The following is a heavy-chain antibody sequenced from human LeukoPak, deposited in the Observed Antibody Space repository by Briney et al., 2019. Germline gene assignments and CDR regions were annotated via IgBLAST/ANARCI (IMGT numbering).Heavy chain of an antibody. CDR2: VGNDEKTK. J-gene: IGHJ4*02. D-gene: IGHD1-26*01. Sequence: GGSLRLSCAASGFTLSSYAMSWVRQAPGKGLEWVAVVGNDEKTKFYADSLKGRFTVSRDNSKNTVYLQMNSLRDEDTAVYYCAREKQSGGTPFDYWGQGSLVTVSS. V-gene: IGHV3-30*04. CDR1: GFTLSSYA. CDR3: AREKQSGGTPFDY.